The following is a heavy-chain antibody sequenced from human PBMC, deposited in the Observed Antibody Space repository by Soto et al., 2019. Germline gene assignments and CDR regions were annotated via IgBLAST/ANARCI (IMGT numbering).Heavy chain of an antibody. J-gene: IGHJ6*02. D-gene: IGHD2-2*01. Sequence: EVQLVESGGGLVQPGGSLRLSCAASGFTFSSYWMHWVRQAPGKGLVWVSRVSTDGRTTNYADPVKGRFTISRDNAKNTVYLQMNSLRAEDMGVYYGARGGSTSPNGMDVWGHGTTVTVSS. CDR2: VSTDGRTT. CDR3: ARGGSTSPNGMDV. V-gene: IGHV3-74*01. CDR1: GFTFSSYW.